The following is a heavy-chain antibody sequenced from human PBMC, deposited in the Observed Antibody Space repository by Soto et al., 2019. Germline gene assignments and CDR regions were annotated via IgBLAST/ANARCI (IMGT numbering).Heavy chain of an antibody. CDR2: INPNTGDT. J-gene: IGHJ4*02. V-gene: IGHV1-2*02. CDR1: GGTFSSYA. Sequence: QVQLVQSGAEVKKPGSSVKVSCKASGGTFSSYAISWVRQAPGQGLEWMGWINPNTGDTNYAQKFQGRVTMTRDTSINTAYMELSRLRSDDTAVYYCARGLSFDYWGQGALVTVSS. CDR3: ARGLSFDY.